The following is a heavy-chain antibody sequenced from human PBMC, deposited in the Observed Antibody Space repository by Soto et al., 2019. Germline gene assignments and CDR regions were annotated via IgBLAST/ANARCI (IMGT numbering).Heavy chain of an antibody. V-gene: IGHV3-64*01. Sequence: EAQLVEAGGGLVQPGGSLRLSCAASGLTFSNYEMHWVRQAPGKGLEYVSGSRNNVAHTEYAKSVKGRFTISRDNSENILYLQIGSLSAEDMALYYCARRGYGSRWPNVYMDVWGKGTTVTVSS. CDR1: GLTFSNYE. J-gene: IGHJ6*03. D-gene: IGHD6-13*01. CDR3: ARRGYGSRWPNVYMDV. CDR2: SRNNVAHT.